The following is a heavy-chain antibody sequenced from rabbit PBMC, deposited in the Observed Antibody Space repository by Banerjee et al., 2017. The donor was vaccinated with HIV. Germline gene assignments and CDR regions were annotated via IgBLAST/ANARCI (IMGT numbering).Heavy chain of an antibody. V-gene: IGHV1S40*01. CDR2: IYAGNSGRT. D-gene: IGHD6-1*01. CDR1: GFSFSTSYW. Sequence: QSLEESGGDLVKPEGSLTLTCTASGFSFSTSYWMCWVRQAPGKGLEWIACIYAGNSGRTYYASWAKGLFTVSKTSSTTVTLQMTSLTAADTATYFCARSDDAGYGFDLWGQGTLVTVS. J-gene: IGHJ4*01. CDR3: ARSDDAGYGFDL.